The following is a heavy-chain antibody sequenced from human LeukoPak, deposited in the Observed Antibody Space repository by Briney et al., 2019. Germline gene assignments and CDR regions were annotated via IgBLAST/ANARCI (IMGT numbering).Heavy chain of an antibody. J-gene: IGHJ4*02. CDR3: ARDLHVDTAMAMDY. CDR2: INNSGSI. CDR1: GGSFSGYS. D-gene: IGHD5-18*01. Sequence: SETLSLTCAVSGGSFSGYSWTWIRQPPGKGLEWVAEINNSGSINHNPSLKSRVTISADTSKNQFSLNLTSVTAADTAVYYCARDLHVDTAMAMDYWGQGILVIVSS. V-gene: IGHV4-34*01.